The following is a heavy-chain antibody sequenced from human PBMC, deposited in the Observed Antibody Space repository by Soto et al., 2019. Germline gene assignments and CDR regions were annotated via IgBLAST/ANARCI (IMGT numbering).Heavy chain of an antibody. V-gene: IGHV1-69*01. CDR1: GGTFSSYA. Sequence: QVQLVQSGAEVKKPGSSVKVSCKASGGTFSSYAISWVRQAPGQGLEWMGGIIPISETTNYAQKFQGRVTINADESKSTAYMELSSLRSEDTAVYDCARSQGSSTSLEIYYYYYYGMDVWGQGTTVTVSS. CDR2: IIPISETT. J-gene: IGHJ6*02. CDR3: ARSQGSSTSLEIYYYYYYGMDV. D-gene: IGHD2-2*01.